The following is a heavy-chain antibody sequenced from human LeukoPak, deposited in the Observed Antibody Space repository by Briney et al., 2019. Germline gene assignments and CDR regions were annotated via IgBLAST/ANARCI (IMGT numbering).Heavy chain of an antibody. CDR3: VRDTVGYCSSTSCPYGMDV. D-gene: IGHD2-2*01. CDR2: INPSGGST. Sequence: ASVKVSCKASGYTVTSYYMHWVRQAPRQGLEWMGIINPSGGSTSNEQKFQGRVTMTRATSTSTVYMELSSLRSEDTAVYYCVRDTVGYCSSTSCPYGMDVWGKGTTVTVPS. CDR1: GYTVTSYY. J-gene: IGHJ6*01. V-gene: IGHV1-46*01.